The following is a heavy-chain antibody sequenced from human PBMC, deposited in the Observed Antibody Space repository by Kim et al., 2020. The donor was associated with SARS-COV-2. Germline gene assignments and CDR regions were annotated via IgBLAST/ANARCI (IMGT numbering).Heavy chain of an antibody. CDR3: ARSPYYYDSSGYYYSYYYYGMDV. D-gene: IGHD3-22*01. Sequence: SETLSLTCTVSGGSISSYYWSWIRQPAGKGLEWIGRIYTSGSTNYNPSLKSRVTMSVDTSKNQFSLKLSSVTAADTAVYYCARSPYYYDSSGYYYSYYYYGMDVWGKGTTLTVSS. V-gene: IGHV4-4*07. CDR1: GGSISSYY. CDR2: IYTSGST. J-gene: IGHJ6*04.